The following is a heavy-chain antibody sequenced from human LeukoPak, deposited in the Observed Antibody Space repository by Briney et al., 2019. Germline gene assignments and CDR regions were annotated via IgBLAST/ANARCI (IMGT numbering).Heavy chain of an antibody. CDR1: GFTFSRHW. V-gene: IGHV3-7*01. D-gene: IGHD1-26*01. CDR2: IKQDGGEK. Sequence: GGSLRLSCAASGFTFSRHWMTWVRQAPGKGLEWVANIKQDGGEKYYVDFVKGRFIISRDNAKNSLYLQMNSLRVEDTAVYYSARALAWSYDDAFDIWGRGTMVTVSS. CDR3: ARALAWSYDDAFDI. J-gene: IGHJ3*02.